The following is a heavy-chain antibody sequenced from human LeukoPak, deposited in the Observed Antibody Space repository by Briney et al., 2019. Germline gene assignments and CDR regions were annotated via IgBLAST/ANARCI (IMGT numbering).Heavy chain of an antibody. V-gene: IGHV3-74*01. J-gene: IGHJ3*02. CDR3: AREAYSNYAFDI. CDR1: GFTLRTYW. D-gene: IGHD6-13*01. Sequence: GGSLRLSCAASGFTLRTYWIHWVRQAPGKGLVWVSRINSDGGSTVYADSVKGRFTISRDNSKNTLYLQMSSLRAEDTAVYYCAREAYSNYAFDIWGQGTMVTVSS. CDR2: INSDGGST.